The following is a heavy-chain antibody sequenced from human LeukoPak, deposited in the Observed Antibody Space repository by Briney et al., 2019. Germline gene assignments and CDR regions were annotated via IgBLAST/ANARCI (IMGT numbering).Heavy chain of an antibody. V-gene: IGHV3-23*01. D-gene: IGHD1-26*01. CDR2: INSGDNT. CDR3: ANLVGATTDFDY. CDR1: GFTFSNYA. J-gene: IGHJ4*02. Sequence: GGSLRLSCAASGFTFSNYAMYWVRQAPGKGLEWVSTINSGDNTYYADSVKGRFTISRDNFKNTLYLQMNSLKAEDTALYYCANLVGATTDFDYWGQGTLVTVSS.